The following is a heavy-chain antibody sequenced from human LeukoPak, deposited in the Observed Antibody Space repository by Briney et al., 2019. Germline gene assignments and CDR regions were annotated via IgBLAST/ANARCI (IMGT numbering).Heavy chain of an antibody. J-gene: IGHJ4*02. CDR3: ARVGVGKYHFDH. Sequence: PGGSLRLSCAASGFTLSTYWMHWVRQAPGKGLVWVSRINPDGSTTTYADSVEGRFTISRDNAKNTLYLQMSSLRAEDTAVYYCARVGVGKYHFDHWGQGTLVTVSS. CDR2: INPDGSTT. V-gene: IGHV3-74*01. CDR1: GFTLSTYW. D-gene: IGHD2-2*01.